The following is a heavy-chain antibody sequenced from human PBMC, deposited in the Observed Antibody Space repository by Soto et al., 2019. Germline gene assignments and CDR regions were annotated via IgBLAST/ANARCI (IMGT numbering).Heavy chain of an antibody. CDR3: AKDPSTGPPDC. CDR1: GFMFSSYG. D-gene: IGHD3-9*01. J-gene: IGHJ4*02. Sequence: EVQLLESGGDLVQPGGSPRLSCAAAGFMFSSYGMSWVRQAQGKGLQWVATIHPSGGSTHYAESVRGRFTISRDNSRDTLYLQMNSLRAEDTAVYYCAKDPSTGPPDCWGQGALVTVSS. CDR2: IHPSGGST. V-gene: IGHV3-23*01.